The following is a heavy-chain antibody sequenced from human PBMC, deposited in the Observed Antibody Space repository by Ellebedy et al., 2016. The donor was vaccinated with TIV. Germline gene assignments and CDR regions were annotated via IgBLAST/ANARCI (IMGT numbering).Heavy chain of an antibody. V-gene: IGHV3-30*18. CDR1: GFTFSSYG. CDR3: AKYGSDYGDYDAFDI. D-gene: IGHD4-17*01. CDR2: ISYDGSNK. J-gene: IGHJ3*02. Sequence: GGSLRLXCAASGFTFSSYGMHWVRKAPGKGLEWVAVISYDGSNKYYADSVKGRFTISRDNSKNTLYLQMNSLRAEDTAVYYCAKYGSDYGDYDAFDIWGQGTMVTVSS.